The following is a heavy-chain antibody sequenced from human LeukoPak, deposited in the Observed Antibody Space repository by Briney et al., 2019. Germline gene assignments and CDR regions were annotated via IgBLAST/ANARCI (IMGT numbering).Heavy chain of an antibody. Sequence: GGSLRLSCAASGFTFSNYAMSWVRQAPGEGVGWVSAISGSGDSTYYADSVKGRFTISRDSSMETLYLQMNSLRAEDTATYFCAKRLSFGVAIGDFDYWGQGTLVTVSS. CDR1: GFTFSNYA. J-gene: IGHJ4*02. D-gene: IGHD3-3*01. CDR3: AKRLSFGVAIGDFDY. V-gene: IGHV3-23*01. CDR2: ISGSGDST.